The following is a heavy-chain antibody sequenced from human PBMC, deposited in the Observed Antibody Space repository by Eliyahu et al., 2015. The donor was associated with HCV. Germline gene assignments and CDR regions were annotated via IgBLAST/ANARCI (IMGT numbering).Heavy chain of an antibody. V-gene: IGHV4-59*01. CDR1: GXSITTYX. D-gene: IGHD6-19*01. Sequence: QVQLQESGPGLVKPSETLSLTCTVSGXSITTYXXSWIRQTPGXGLEWXXYXHYSGSTNYXPSLKSRVTISVDTSKNQFSLNLTSVTAADTAVYYCASGGGGIAVAGTGGWFDPWGQGTLVTVSS. CDR3: ASGGGGIAVAGTGGWFDP. J-gene: IGHJ5*02. CDR2: XHYSGST.